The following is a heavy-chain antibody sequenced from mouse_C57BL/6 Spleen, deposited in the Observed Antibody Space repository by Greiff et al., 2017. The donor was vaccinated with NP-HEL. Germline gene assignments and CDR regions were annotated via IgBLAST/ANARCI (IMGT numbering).Heavy chain of an antibody. CDR3: ARLGGSSYNWYFDV. CDR1: GYTFTSYD. CDR2: IYPRDGST. J-gene: IGHJ1*03. V-gene: IGHV1-85*01. Sequence: VKLVESGPELVKPGASVKLSFKASGYTFTSYDINWVKQRPGQGLEWIGWIYPRDGSTKYNEKFKGKATLTVDTSSSTAYMELHSLTSEDSAVYFCARLGGSSYNWYFDVWGTGTTVTVSS. D-gene: IGHD1-1*01.